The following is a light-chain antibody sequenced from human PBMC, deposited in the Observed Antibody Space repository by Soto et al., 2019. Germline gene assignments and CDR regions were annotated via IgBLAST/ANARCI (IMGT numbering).Light chain of an antibody. CDR2: KAS. V-gene: IGKV1-5*03. J-gene: IGKJ1*01. CDR3: QHYNSYSEA. CDR1: QTISSW. Sequence: IQITQSPSSLSASVGDRVTITCRASQTISSWLAWYQQKPGKAPKLLIYKASTLKSGVPSRFSGSGSGTEFTLTISSLQPDDFATYYCQHYNSYSEAFAQGTKVDIK.